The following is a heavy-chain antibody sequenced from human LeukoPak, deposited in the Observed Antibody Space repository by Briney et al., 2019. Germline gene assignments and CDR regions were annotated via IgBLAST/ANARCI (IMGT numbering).Heavy chain of an antibody. Sequence: TGGSLRLSCAASGFTFDDYGMGWVRQAPGKGLERVSGINWNGGSTGYADSVKGRFTISRDNGKNSLYLQMNSLRAEDTALYYCARVTLVGAFDIWGQGTMVTVSS. CDR3: ARVTLVGAFDI. CDR1: GFTFDDYG. D-gene: IGHD1-26*01. J-gene: IGHJ3*02. CDR2: INWNGGST. V-gene: IGHV3-20*04.